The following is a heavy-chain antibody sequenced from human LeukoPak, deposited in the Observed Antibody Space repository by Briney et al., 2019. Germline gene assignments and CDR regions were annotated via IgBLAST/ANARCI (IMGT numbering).Heavy chain of an antibody. CDR2: IYHSGST. D-gene: IGHD6-13*01. CDR3: ARDDRGYSSSWSYYYYYYMDV. J-gene: IGHJ6*03. V-gene: IGHV4-38-2*02. Sequence: SETLSLTCTVSGYSISSGYYWGWIRQPPGKGLEWIGSIYHSGSTYYNPSLKSRVTISVDTSKNQFSLKLSSVTAADTAVYYCARDDRGYSSSWSYYYYYYMDVWGKGTTVTVSS. CDR1: GYSISSGYY.